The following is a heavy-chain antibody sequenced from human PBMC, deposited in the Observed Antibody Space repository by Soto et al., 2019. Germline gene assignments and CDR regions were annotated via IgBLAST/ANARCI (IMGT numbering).Heavy chain of an antibody. V-gene: IGHV3-30-3*01. CDR1: GFTLRTYT. Sequence: PGGSLRLSCAASGFTLRTYTMNWVRQAPGKGLEWVAGISYDGGHKFYGDSVRGRFTISRDSSKTTVFLQMNSLRPEDTAAYYCARVKTDYSNPRGPFFFYGMDVWGQGTTVTVSS. D-gene: IGHD4-4*01. CDR2: ISYDGGHK. CDR3: ARVKTDYSNPRGPFFFYGMDV. J-gene: IGHJ6*02.